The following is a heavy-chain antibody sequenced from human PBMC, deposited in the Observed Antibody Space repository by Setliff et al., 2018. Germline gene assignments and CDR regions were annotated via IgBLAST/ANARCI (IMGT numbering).Heavy chain of an antibody. Sequence: ASVKVSCKASGYIFNSYGIAWVRQAPGQGLEWMGWIGPYNGKTNHAQNLQGRVAMTTDTSTSTAYMELRSLRSDDTAVYYCARGRDPAYYYDSGGYYWDYWGQGTLVTVSS. V-gene: IGHV1-18*01. CDR1: GYIFNSYG. D-gene: IGHD3-22*01. CDR3: ARGRDPAYYYDSGGYYWDY. J-gene: IGHJ4*02. CDR2: IGPYNGKT.